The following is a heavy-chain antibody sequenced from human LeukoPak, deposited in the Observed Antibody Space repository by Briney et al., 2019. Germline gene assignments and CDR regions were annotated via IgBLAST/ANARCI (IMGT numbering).Heavy chain of an antibody. V-gene: IGHV4-34*01. J-gene: IGHJ4*02. CDR3: ARANYYDSSGSIYYFDY. CDR2: INHSGST. CDR1: GGSFSGYY. D-gene: IGHD3-22*01. Sequence: SETLSLTCAVYGGSFSGYYWSGIRQPPGKGLEWVGEINHSGSTNYNPSLKSRVTISVDTSKNQFSLKLSSVTAADTAVYYCARANYYDSSGSIYYFDYWGQGTLVTVSS.